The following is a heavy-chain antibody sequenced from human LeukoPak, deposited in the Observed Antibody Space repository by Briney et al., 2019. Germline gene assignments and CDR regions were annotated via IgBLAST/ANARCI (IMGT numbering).Heavy chain of an antibody. CDR1: GGSISSYY. J-gene: IGHJ4*02. V-gene: IGHV4-59*12. Sequence: SETLSLTCTVSGGSISSYYWSWIRQPPGKGLEWIGYIYYSGSTNYNASLKSRVTISVDTSKNQFSLKLSSVTAADTAVYYCARGLSTERAVPFDYWGQGTLVTVSS. CDR3: ARGLSTERAVPFDY. D-gene: IGHD2/OR15-2a*01. CDR2: IYYSGST.